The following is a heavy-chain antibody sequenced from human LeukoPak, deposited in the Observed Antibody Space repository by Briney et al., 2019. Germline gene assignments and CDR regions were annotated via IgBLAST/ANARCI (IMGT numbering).Heavy chain of an antibody. CDR1: GFTSSSYS. J-gene: IGHJ5*02. CDR3: ARELRYCSSTSCRPPKTDRFDP. Sequence: PGGSLRLSCAASGFTSSSYSMNWVRQAPGKGLEWVANIKQDGSEKYYVDSVKGRFTISRDNAKNSLYLQMNSLRAEDTAVYYCARELRYCSSTSCRPPKTDRFDPWGQGTLVTVSS. V-gene: IGHV3-7*01. D-gene: IGHD2-2*01. CDR2: IKQDGSEK.